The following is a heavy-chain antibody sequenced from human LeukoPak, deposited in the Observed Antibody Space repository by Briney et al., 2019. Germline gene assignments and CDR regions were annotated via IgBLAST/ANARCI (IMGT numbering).Heavy chain of an antibody. V-gene: IGHV1-69*01. CDR2: IIPIFGTA. J-gene: IGHJ4*02. CDR3: ARGGKYSSSWYPFDY. Sequence: SVKVSCKASGGTFSSYAISWVRQAPGQGLEWMGGIIPIFGTANYAQKFQGRVTITADESTSTAYMELSSLRSEDTAVYYCARGGKYSSSWYPFDYWGQGTLVTVSS. D-gene: IGHD6-13*01. CDR1: GGTFSSYA.